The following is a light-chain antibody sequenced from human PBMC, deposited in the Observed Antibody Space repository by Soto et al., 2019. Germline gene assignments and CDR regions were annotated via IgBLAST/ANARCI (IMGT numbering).Light chain of an antibody. J-gene: IGKJ1*01. Sequence: DIQMTQSPSSLSASVGDRVTITCRASQDISNYLAWYQQKPGKGPKLLIYAASTLQSGVPSRFSGSGSGTDFTLTIRSLQPEDVASYYCQKYNSAPKTFGQGTKVEIK. CDR3: QKYNSAPKT. V-gene: IGKV1-27*01. CDR1: QDISNY. CDR2: AAS.